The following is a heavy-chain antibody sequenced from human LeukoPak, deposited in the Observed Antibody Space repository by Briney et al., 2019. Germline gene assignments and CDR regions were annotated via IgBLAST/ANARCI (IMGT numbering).Heavy chain of an antibody. J-gene: IGHJ4*02. CDR2: IRSEGNSYAT. CDR1: GFTFSGSA. CDR3: GRWDTPLAMIDY. V-gene: IGHV3-73*01. Sequence: GGSLRLSCAASGFTFSGSAVHWVRQPSGKGLEWVGRIRSEGNSYATAYAASVKGRFTISRDDSKNTAYLQMNSLNTEDTAVYYCGRWDTPLAMIDYWGQGTLVTVSS. D-gene: IGHD5-18*01.